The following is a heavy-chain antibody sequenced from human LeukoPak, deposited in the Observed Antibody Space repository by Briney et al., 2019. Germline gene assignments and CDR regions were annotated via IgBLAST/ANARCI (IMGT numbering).Heavy chain of an antibody. V-gene: IGHV1-69*04. D-gene: IGHD2-2*02. CDR3: ARVKYCSSTSCYNLNY. CDR1: GGTFSSYA. Sequence: SVKVSCKASGGTFSSYAISWVRQAPGQGLGWMGRIIPILGIANYAQKFQGRVTMTRDTSISTAYMELSRLRSDDTAVYYCARVKYCSSTSCYNLNYWGQGTLVTVSS. J-gene: IGHJ4*02. CDR2: IIPILGIA.